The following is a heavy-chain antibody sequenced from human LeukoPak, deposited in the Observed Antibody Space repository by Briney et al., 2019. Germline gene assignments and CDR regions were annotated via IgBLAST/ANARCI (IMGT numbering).Heavy chain of an antibody. CDR2: VYDSGST. CDR3: ARQLGYCSSTSCYADKVDY. CDR1: GGSISSSSYY. J-gene: IGHJ4*02. D-gene: IGHD2-2*01. Sequence: SETLSLTCTVSGGSISSSSYYWGCIRQPPGKGREWIASVYDSGSTYYNPALKSRVTISVDTYKHPFSLKLSSVTAADTAVYYCARQLGYCSSTSCYADKVDYWGQGTLVTVSS. V-gene: IGHV4-39*01.